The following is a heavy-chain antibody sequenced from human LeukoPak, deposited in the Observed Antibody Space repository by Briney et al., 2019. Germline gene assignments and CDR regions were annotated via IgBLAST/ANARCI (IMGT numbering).Heavy chain of an antibody. D-gene: IGHD3-16*02. V-gene: IGHV3-7*01. J-gene: IGHJ4*02. CDR1: GFTFSTYW. CDR3: ARAGGSYLYATYFDS. Sequence: GGSLRLSCAASGFTFSTYWMSWVRQAPGKGLEWVANINQDGREKDEVDSLKGRFTISRDNAKKSLYLQMDSLRAEDTVIYYCARAGGSYLYATYFDSWGQGTLVTVSS. CDR2: INQDGREK.